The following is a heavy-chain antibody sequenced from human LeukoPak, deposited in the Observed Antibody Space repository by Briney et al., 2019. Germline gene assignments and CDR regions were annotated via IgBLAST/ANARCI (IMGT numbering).Heavy chain of an antibody. CDR2: ISSSGSTI. J-gene: IGHJ4*02. D-gene: IGHD3-22*01. Sequence: GGSLRLSCAASGFTFSSYEMNWVRQAPGKGLEWVSYISSSGSTIYYADSVKGRFTISRDNAKNSLYLQMNSLRAEDTAVYYCARGGGSGFSLSYWGQGTLVTVSS. CDR3: ARGGGSGFSLSY. V-gene: IGHV3-48*03. CDR1: GFTFSSYE.